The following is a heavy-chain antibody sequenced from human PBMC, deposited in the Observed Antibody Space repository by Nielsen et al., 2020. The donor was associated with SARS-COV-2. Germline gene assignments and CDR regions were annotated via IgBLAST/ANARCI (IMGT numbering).Heavy chain of an antibody. D-gene: IGHD3-10*01. J-gene: IGHJ6*02. CDR3: ARGGTITMVRGVINGIIYYGMDV. CDR2: INPRVGRT. CDR1: GYTFINYH. Sequence: ASVKVSCKASGYTFINYHLHWVRQAPGQGLEWMGTINPRVGRTSYAKKLQGRVTVTRDTSTSTVYMELSSLRSEDTAVYYCARGGTITMVRGVINGIIYYGMDVWGQGTTVTVSS. V-gene: IGHV1-46*04.